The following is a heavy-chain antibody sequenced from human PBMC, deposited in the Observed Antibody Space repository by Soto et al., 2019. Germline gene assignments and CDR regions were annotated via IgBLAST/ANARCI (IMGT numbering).Heavy chain of an antibody. D-gene: IGHD6-19*01. V-gene: IGHV3-74*01. CDR2: IKSDGSVT. J-gene: IGHJ4*02. CDR1: GFTFSTYW. Sequence: EVQLVESGGGLVQPGGSLRLSCAASGFTFSTYWMHWVRQAPGKGLVWVSRIKSDGSVTSYADSVKGRFTISRDNAKNTLYPQMNSLRAEDTAVYYCARDLNEYSSGWGDYWGQGTLVTVFS. CDR3: ARDLNEYSSGWGDY.